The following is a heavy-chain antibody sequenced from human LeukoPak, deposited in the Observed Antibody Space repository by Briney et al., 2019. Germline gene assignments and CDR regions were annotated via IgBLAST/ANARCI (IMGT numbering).Heavy chain of an antibody. CDR2: ISYDGSNK. V-gene: IGHV3-30*03. Sequence: PGRSLRLSCAASGFTFSSYGMHWVRQAPGKGLEWVAVISYDGSNKYYADSVKGRFAISRDSAKNALYLQMNSLRAEDTAVYYCARVASGSSYRPFDCWGQGTLVTVSS. J-gene: IGHJ4*02. CDR3: ARVASGSSYRPFDC. CDR1: GFTFSSYG. D-gene: IGHD3-10*01.